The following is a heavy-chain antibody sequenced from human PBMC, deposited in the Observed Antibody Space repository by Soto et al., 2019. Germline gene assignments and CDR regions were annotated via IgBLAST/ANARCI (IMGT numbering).Heavy chain of an antibody. J-gene: IGHJ5*01. CDR3: ARDRIAARETWWFAS. Sequence: VAGGKSISYGGSRIRQQAGKGLAWIWRIYTSGSTNYNPSLKSRVTMSVDTSKNQFSLKLSSVTAADTAVYYCARDRIAARETWWFASWGQGTLVTV. V-gene: IGHV4-4*07. CDR1: GGKSISYG. CDR2: IYTSGST. D-gene: IGHD6-6*01.